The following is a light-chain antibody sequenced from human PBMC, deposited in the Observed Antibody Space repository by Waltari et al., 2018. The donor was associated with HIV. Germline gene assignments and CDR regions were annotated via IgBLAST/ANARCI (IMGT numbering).Light chain of an antibody. V-gene: IGKV1-12*01. CDR1: QAIHRD. J-gene: IGKJ2*01. CDR2: HAS. CDR3: QQANSFPHT. Sequence: IQMSQSPTSMSAFIGDTVTINCRASQAIHRDLAWYQQKPGKSPKLVIHHASTLQSGVSPRFSASGSGVAFALAIGNLQLEDFATYYCQQANSFPHTFGQGTKL.